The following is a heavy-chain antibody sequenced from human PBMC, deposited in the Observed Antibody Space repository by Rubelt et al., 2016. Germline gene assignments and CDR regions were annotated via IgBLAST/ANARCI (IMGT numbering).Heavy chain of an antibody. Sequence: QVQLQESGPGLVKPSETLSLTCTVSGGSISSYYWSWIRQPPGKGREWIGEIYHSGSTNYNPFLKSRFTISVATSTNEFSLKLSSVAAADTAVYYCARVGRWDAFDIWGQGTMVTVSS. J-gene: IGHJ3*02. V-gene: IGHV4-59*12. D-gene: IGHD4-23*01. CDR3: ARVGRWDAFDI. CDR1: GGSISSYY. CDR2: IYHSGST.